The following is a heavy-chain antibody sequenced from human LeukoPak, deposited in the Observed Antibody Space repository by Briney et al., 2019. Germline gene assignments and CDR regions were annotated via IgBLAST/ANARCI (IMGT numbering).Heavy chain of an antibody. CDR1: GYSFTSYG. J-gene: IGHJ4*02. CDR3: ARDRSGNSGGLGD. D-gene: IGHD1-26*01. CDR2: ISVYNGNT. V-gene: IGHV1-18*01. Sequence: ASVTVSCKASGYSFTSYGISWVRQAPGQGLEWMGWISVYNGNTNYAQKVQGRVTMTTDTSTSTAYMELRSLTSDDTAVYYCARDRSGNSGGLGDWGQGTLVTVSS.